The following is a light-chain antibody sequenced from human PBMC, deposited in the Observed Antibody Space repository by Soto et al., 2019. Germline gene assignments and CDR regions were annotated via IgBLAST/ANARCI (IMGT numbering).Light chain of an antibody. CDR3: GAWDDSLNVDVV. CDR1: SSNIGSNT. CDR2: SNN. Sequence: QSVLTQPPSASGTPGQRVTISCSGSSSNIGSNTVNWYQQLPGTAPKLLIYSNNQRPSGVPDRFSGSKSGTSASLAISGLQSEDEADYYCGAWDDSLNVDVVFGGGTKVTVL. V-gene: IGLV1-44*01. J-gene: IGLJ2*01.